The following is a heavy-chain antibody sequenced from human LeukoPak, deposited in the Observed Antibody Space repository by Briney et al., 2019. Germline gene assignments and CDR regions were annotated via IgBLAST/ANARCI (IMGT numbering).Heavy chain of an antibody. D-gene: IGHD6-13*01. Sequence: PSQTLSLTCAVSGGSISSGGYSWSWIRQPPGKGLEWIGYIYHSGSTYYNPSLKSRVTISVDTSQIQFSLKLNSVTAADTAVYYCARLGNAAEASPPHWGQGALVTVSS. CDR2: IYHSGST. CDR3: ARLGNAAEASPPH. V-gene: IGHV4-30-2*01. CDR1: GGSISSGGYS. J-gene: IGHJ1*01.